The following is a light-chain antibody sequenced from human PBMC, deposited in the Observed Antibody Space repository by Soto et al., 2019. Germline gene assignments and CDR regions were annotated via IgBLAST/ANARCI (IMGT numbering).Light chain of an antibody. CDR1: SSDVGAYNY. Sequence: TEPGSVSGSPGQAVAIFCTRTSSDVGAYNYVSWFQQHPGKAPTLIISEVSNRPSGVSNRFSGSKSGNAASLTISGLQAEDEADYFCFSFTTDWTHVFGTGTKVTVL. CDR2: EVS. CDR3: FSFTTDWTHV. V-gene: IGLV2-14*01. J-gene: IGLJ1*01.